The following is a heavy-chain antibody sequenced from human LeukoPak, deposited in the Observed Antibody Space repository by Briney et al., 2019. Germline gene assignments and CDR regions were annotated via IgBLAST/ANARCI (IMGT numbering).Heavy chain of an antibody. CDR2: ISGSGGST. CDR3: AKRGNYYDSSGYYDLDY. V-gene: IGHV3-23*01. CDR1: GFTFSSYA. D-gene: IGHD3-22*01. Sequence: GGSLRLSCAASGFTFSSYAMSWVRQAPGKGLEWVSAISGSGGSTYYADSVKGWFTISRDNSKNTLYLQMNSLRAEDTAVYYCAKRGNYYDSSGYYDLDYWGQGTLVTVSS. J-gene: IGHJ4*02.